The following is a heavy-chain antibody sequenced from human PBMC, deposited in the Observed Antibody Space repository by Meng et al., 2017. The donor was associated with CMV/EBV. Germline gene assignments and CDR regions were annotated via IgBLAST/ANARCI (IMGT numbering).Heavy chain of an antibody. J-gene: IGHJ4*02. V-gene: IGHV3-30*02. D-gene: IGHD2-2*01. CDR1: EFTFSSFG. Sequence: GESLKISCAASEFTFSSFGMHWVRQPPGKGLEWVAFIRYDGSNKKYGDSVKGRFTISRDNAKNSLYLQMNSLRAEDTAVYYCARESDRSTSCPGYDYWGQGTLVTVSS. CDR3: ARESDRSTSCPGYDY. CDR2: IRYDGSNK.